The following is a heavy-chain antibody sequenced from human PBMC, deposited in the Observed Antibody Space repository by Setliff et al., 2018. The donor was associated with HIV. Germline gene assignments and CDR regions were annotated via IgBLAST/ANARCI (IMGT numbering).Heavy chain of an antibody. D-gene: IGHD3-22*01. V-gene: IGHV4-39*01. CDR1: GDSISSSSYY. CDR2: IYYSGST. Sequence: SETLSLTCSVSGDSISSSSYYWGWIRQPPGKGLEWIGSIYYSGSTYYNPSLNSRVTISVDASKNQFSLKLSSVTAADTAVYYCASLPTLYDSSGYYFDYWGQGTLVTVSS. CDR3: ASLPTLYDSSGYYFDY. J-gene: IGHJ4*02.